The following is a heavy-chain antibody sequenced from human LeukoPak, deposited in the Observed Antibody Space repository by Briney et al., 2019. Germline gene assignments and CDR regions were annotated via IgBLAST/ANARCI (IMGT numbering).Heavy chain of an antibody. CDR3: ARVSEGDGYSPFDY. D-gene: IGHD5-24*01. CDR1: GGSTNSGGHY. V-gene: IGHV4-31*03. Sequence: SETLSLTCTVSGGSTNSGGHYWSWIRQHPGKALEWIGYIYHSGSAYYNPSLKSRVTISVDTSKNQFSLKLSSVTDADTAVYYCARVSEGDGYSPFDYWGQGTLVTVSS. J-gene: IGHJ4*02. CDR2: IYHSGSA.